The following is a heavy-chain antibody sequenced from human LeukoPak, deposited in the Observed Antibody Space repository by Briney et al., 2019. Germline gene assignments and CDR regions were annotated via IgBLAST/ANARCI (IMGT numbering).Heavy chain of an antibody. V-gene: IGHV3-21*01. CDR2: ISSSSSYI. J-gene: IGHJ4*02. D-gene: IGHD6-19*01. CDR3: ARDSSGWL. Sequence: GGSLRLSCAASGFTVSSNYMNWVRQAPGKGLEWVSSISSSSSYIYYADSVKGRFTISRDNAKNSLYLQMNSLRAEDTAVYYCARDSSGWLWGQGALVTVSS. CDR1: GFTVSSNY.